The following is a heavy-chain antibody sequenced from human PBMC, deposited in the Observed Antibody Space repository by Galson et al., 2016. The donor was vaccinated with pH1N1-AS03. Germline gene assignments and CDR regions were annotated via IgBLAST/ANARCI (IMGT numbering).Heavy chain of an antibody. CDR2: ISYDESKK. V-gene: IGHV3-30*03. J-gene: IGHJ4*02. D-gene: IGHD3-10*02. CDR1: GFTFRSYG. Sequence: SLRLSCAASGFTFRSYGMHWVRQTPGKGLQWVAVISYDESKKLYADSVRGRSTISRDNSKNTLYLQMNSLRPEDTAVYICARSQSFYVDYFDNWGQGTLVTVSS. CDR3: ARSQSFYVDYFDN.